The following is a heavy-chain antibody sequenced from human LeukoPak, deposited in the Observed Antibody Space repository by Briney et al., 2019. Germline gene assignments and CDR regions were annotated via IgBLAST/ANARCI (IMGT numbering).Heavy chain of an antibody. CDR2: IRSKANSYAT. J-gene: IGHJ6*04. CDR1: AFTFSGSA. V-gene: IGHV3-73*01. Sequence: PGASLRLSCAASAFTFSGSAMHWVRQGSGKGLEWVGRIRSKANSYATAYAASVKGWFTISRDDSKNTAYLQMNSLKTEDTAVYYCTEADNDIVVVPAAIAVWGKGTTVTVSS. CDR3: TEADNDIVVVPAAIAV. D-gene: IGHD2-2*02.